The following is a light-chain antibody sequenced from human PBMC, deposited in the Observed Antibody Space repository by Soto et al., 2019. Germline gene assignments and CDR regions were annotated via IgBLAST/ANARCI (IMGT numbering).Light chain of an antibody. V-gene: IGKV3-20*01. J-gene: IGKJ4*01. CDR2: GAS. CDR3: QHYGNSPLLT. Sequence: EIVLTQSPGTLSLYPGERATLSCRASQSISSSYLAWYQQKPGQAPRLLIYGASRRATGIPDRFSGSGSGTDFTLTISRLEPEDFAAYYCQHYGNSPLLTFGGGTKVQIK. CDR1: QSISSSY.